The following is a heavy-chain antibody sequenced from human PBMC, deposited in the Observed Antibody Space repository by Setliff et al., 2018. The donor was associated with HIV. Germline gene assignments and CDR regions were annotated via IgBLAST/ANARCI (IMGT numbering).Heavy chain of an antibody. CDR2: IYHSGKT. CDR3: ASRVYYYDDGATLREEGFVP. D-gene: IGHD3-22*01. CDR1: GYSISSGYY. J-gene: IGHJ5*02. V-gene: IGHV4-38-2*02. Sequence: LSLTCTVSGYSISSGYYWGWIRQPPGKGLQWIGSIYHSGKTYYNPSLKSRLTISVDTSKNQFSLKLSSVTAADTAVYYCASRVYYYDDGATLREEGFVPWGQGTLVTVSS.